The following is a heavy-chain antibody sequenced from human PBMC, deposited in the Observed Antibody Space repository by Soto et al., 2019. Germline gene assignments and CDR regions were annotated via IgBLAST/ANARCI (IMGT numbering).Heavy chain of an antibody. Sequence: EVQLVESGGGLVKPGGSLRLSCAASGFTFNTYDMDWVRQAPGKGLEWVSSINKASIYIYYADSVRGRFTISRDNAKNSLYLQMNSLRVEDTAVYYCARRSVTTYHFFDDWGQGTLVTVSS. V-gene: IGHV3-21*01. CDR2: INKASIYI. CDR1: GFTFNTYD. CDR3: ARRSVTTYHFFDD. D-gene: IGHD4-17*01. J-gene: IGHJ4*02.